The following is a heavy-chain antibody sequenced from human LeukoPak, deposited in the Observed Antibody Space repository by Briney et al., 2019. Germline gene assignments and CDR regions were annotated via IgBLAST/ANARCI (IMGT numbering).Heavy chain of an antibody. D-gene: IGHD3-10*01. J-gene: IGHJ4*02. CDR1: GGSINSGGYS. CDR2: IYRSGST. CDR3: ARERGRAYYFDY. Sequence: SETLSLTCSVSGGSINSGGYSGSWIRQPPGKGLEWIGDIYRSGSTFYNLSLQRRLTISLYRSKNELSLTLTSVTAADTAVYYCARERGRAYYFDYWGRGSLVIVSS. V-gene: IGHV4-30-2*01.